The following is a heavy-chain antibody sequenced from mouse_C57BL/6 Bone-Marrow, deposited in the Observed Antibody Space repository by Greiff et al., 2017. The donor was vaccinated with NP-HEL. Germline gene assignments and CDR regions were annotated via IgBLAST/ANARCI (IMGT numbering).Heavy chain of an antibody. V-gene: IGHV14-2*01. Sequence: VQLQQSGAELVKPGASVKLSCTASGFNIKDYYMHWVKQRTEQGLEWIGRIDPEDGETKYAPNFQGKATITADTSSNTAYLQLSSLTSEDTAVYYCARGYYGSSPFDYWGQGTTLTVSS. CDR1: GFNIKDYY. CDR2: IDPEDGET. CDR3: ARGYYGSSPFDY. J-gene: IGHJ2*01. D-gene: IGHD1-1*01.